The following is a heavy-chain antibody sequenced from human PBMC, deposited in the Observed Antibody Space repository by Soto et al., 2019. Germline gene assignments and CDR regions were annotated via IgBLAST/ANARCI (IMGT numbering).Heavy chain of an antibody. CDR2: ISTGGGAT. V-gene: IGHV3-23*01. CDR1: GFTFSNYA. CDR3: ARRSVAGTTQSFDY. D-gene: IGHD1-7*01. Sequence: GGSLRLSCAASGFTFSNYAMSWVRQAPGKGLEWISTISTGGGATDYADSVRGRFTISRDNSKSTLFLQMNSLRADDTAVYYCARRSVAGTTQSFDYWGQGTLVTVSS. J-gene: IGHJ4*02.